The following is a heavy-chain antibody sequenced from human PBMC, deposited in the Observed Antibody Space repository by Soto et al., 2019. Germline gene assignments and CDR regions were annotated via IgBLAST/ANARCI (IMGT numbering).Heavy chain of an antibody. Sequence: QVQLVESGGCVVQPGMSLRLSCAASGFTFSSHSIQWVRQTPGKGLEWVAVISYDGSIKYYADSVRGRFTISRDNSKNTLYLQMNSLRPEDTALYYCAREWSTSGDLDYWGQGTLVIVSS. V-gene: IGHV3-30-3*01. J-gene: IGHJ4*02. D-gene: IGHD3-10*01. CDR1: GFTFSSHS. CDR2: ISYDGSIK. CDR3: AREWSTSGDLDY.